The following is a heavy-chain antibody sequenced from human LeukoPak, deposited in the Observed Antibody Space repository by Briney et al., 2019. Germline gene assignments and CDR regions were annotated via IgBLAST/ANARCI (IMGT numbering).Heavy chain of an antibody. CDR2: ISGSGGIT. Sequence: PGGSLRLSCAASGFTFSSYAMNWVRQAPGKGLEWVSGISGSGGITYYADSVKGRFTISRDNSKNTLYLQMNSLRAEDTAVFYCAKHRVAVSGVAQFDYWGQGTQVTVSS. J-gene: IGHJ4*02. V-gene: IGHV3-23*01. D-gene: IGHD6-19*01. CDR1: GFTFSSYA. CDR3: AKHRVAVSGVAQFDY.